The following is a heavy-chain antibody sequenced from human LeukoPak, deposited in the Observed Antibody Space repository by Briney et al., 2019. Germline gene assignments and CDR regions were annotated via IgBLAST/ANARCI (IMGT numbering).Heavy chain of an antibody. CDR1: GFTFSSYA. V-gene: IGHV3-23*01. Sequence: GGSLRLSCAASGFTFSSYAMSWVRQAPGKGLEWVSAISGSGGSTYYADSVKGRFTISRDNSKNTPYLQMNSLRAEDTAVYYCAKDLLLPHEYGDYDAFDIWGQGTMVTVSS. CDR2: ISGSGGST. D-gene: IGHD4-17*01. CDR3: AKDLLLPHEYGDYDAFDI. J-gene: IGHJ3*02.